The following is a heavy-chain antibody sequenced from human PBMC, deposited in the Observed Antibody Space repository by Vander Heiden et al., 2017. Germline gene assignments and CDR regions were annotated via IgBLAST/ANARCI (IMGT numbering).Heavy chain of an antibody. CDR3: AREGYSSGWYGAGFDY. CDR2: ISWNSGSI. Sequence: EVHLVECGGGLVQPGRSLRLSCAASGFPFVDYAMHWVRQAPGKGLEWVSGISWNSGSIGYADSVKGRFTISRDNAKNSLYLQMNSLRAEDTALYYCAREGYSSGWYGAGFDYWGQGTLVTVSS. J-gene: IGHJ4*02. D-gene: IGHD6-19*01. V-gene: IGHV3-9*01. CDR1: GFPFVDYA.